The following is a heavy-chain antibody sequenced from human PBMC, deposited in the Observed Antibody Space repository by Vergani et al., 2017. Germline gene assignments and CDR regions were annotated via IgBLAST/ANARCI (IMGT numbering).Heavy chain of an antibody. V-gene: IGHV4-39*07. Sequence: QLQLQESGPGLVKPSETLSLTCTVSGGSISSSSYYWGWIRQPPGKGLEWIGEINHSGSTNYNPSLKSRVTISVDTSKNQFALKLTSVTAADTAVYYCAALGGTVDYWGQGTLVTVSS. CDR1: GGSISSSSYY. D-gene: IGHD3-10*01. J-gene: IGHJ4*02. CDR2: INHSGST. CDR3: AALGGTVDY.